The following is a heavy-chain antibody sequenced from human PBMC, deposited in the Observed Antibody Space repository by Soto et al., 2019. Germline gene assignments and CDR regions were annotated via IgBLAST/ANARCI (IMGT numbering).Heavy chain of an antibody. CDR1: GGSISSYY. V-gene: IGHV4-59*01. Sequence: ETLSLTCTVSGGSISSYYWSWIRQPPGKGLEWIGYIYYSGSTNYNPSLKSRVTISVDTSKNQFSLKLSSVTAADTAVYYCARYGSGSYYTHNFDYWGQGTLVTVSS. J-gene: IGHJ4*02. CDR2: IYYSGST. CDR3: ARYGSGSYYTHNFDY. D-gene: IGHD3-10*01.